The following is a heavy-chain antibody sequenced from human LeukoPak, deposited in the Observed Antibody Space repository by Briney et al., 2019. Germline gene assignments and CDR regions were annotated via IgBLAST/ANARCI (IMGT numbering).Heavy chain of an antibody. CDR2: IWYDGSNK. CDR3: AREYGDQYFDY. CDR1: GFTFSSYG. Sequence: GGSLRLSCAASGFTFSSYGMHWVRQAPGKGLEGVAVIWYDGSNKYYADSVKGRFTTSRDNSKNTLYLQMNSLRAEDTAVYYCAREYGDQYFDYWGQGTLVTVSS. D-gene: IGHD4-17*01. V-gene: IGHV3-33*01. J-gene: IGHJ4*02.